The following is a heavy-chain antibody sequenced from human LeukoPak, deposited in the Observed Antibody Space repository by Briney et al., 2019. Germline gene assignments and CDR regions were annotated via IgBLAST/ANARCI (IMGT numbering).Heavy chain of an antibody. Sequence: ASVKVSCKVSGYTLTELSMHWVRQAPGKGLEWMGGFDPEDGETIYAQKFQGRVTMTRDTSTSTVYMELSSLRSEDTAVYYCANYYYDSSGYYGTHWGQGTLVTVSS. J-gene: IGHJ4*02. V-gene: IGHV1-24*01. D-gene: IGHD3-22*01. CDR3: ANYYYDSSGYYGTH. CDR2: FDPEDGET. CDR1: GYTLTELS.